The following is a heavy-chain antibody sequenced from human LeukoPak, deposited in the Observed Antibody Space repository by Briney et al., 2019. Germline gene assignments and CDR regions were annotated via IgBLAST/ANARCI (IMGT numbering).Heavy chain of an antibody. CDR1: GGTFSSYA. D-gene: IGHD2-15*01. J-gene: IGHJ5*02. CDR2: IIPIFGTA. CDR3: AREGRYCSGGSCLNWFDP. V-gene: IGHV1-69*05. Sequence: EASVKVSCKASGGTFSSYAISWVRQAPGQGLEWMGRIIPIFGTANYAQKFQGRVTITTDESTSTAYMELSSLRSEDTAVYYWAREGRYCSGGSCLNWFDPWGQGTLVTVSS.